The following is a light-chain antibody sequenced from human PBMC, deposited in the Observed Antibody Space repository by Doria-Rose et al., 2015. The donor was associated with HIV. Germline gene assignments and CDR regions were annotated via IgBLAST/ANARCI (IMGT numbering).Light chain of an antibody. CDR3: QQYYDTPS. V-gene: IGKV4-1*01. CDR2: WAS. Sequence: TQSPESLGMSLGERATLNCKSNQSLLYTSKNYLAWYQQKPGQPPKLLIYWASTRPSGVPGRFSGSGSGTEFTLTISSLEAEDVAVYYCQQYYDTPSFGPGTTVDIK. CDR1: QSLLYTSKNY. J-gene: IGKJ3*01.